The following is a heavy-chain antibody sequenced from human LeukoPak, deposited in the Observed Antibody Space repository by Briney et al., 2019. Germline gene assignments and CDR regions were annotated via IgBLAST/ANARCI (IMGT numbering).Heavy chain of an antibody. J-gene: IGHJ4*02. D-gene: IGHD6-19*01. Sequence: GGSLRLSCAASGFSFSSYEMHWVRQAPGRGLEWVSDISSSGSTTYYADPVRGRFTTSRDNAKNLLYLQMHSLRAEDTAIYYCSLLAVASPQDYWGQGTLVTVSS. CDR3: SLLAVASPQDY. CDR2: ISSSGSTT. CDR1: GFSFSSYE. V-gene: IGHV3-48*03.